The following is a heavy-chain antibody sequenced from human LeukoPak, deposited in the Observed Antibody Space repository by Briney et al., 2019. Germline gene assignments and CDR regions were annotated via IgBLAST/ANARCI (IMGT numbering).Heavy chain of an antibody. Sequence: GGSLRLSCAASGFTFSSYWMGWVRQAPGKGLELVSSISDIGIGTYYADSVKGRFTIFRDNSKNILYLQMNSLRAEDTAIYYCAKRGGGTMFAFDIWGQGTMVTVSS. D-gene: IGHD3-10*02. J-gene: IGHJ3*02. CDR1: GFTFSSYW. CDR2: ISDIGIGT. V-gene: IGHV3-23*01. CDR3: AKRGGGTMFAFDI.